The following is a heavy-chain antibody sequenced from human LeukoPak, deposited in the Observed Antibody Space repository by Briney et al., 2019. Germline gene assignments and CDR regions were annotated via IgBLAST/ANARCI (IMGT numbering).Heavy chain of an antibody. D-gene: IGHD4-17*01. Sequence: SETLSLTCTVSGGSISGSSYYWGWIRQPPGKGLEWIGSIYYSGSTYYNPSLKSRVTISVDTSKNQFSLKLSSVTAADTAVYYCARQSDYLDWGQGTLVTVSS. J-gene: IGHJ4*02. CDR1: GGSISGSSYY. CDR3: ARQSDYLD. V-gene: IGHV4-39*01. CDR2: IYYSGST.